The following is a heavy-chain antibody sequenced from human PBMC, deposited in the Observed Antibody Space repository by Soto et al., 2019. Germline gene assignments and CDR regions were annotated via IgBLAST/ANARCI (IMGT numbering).Heavy chain of an antibody. J-gene: IGHJ4*02. CDR2: INSDGSST. D-gene: IGHD2-21*02. Sequence: GGSPRLSCAAPGFPFHSYWMHRVPQVPGNVLVWVSRINSDGSSTNYADSVKGRFTISRDNAKNTLYLQMNSLRAEDTAVYYCAIVYCGGDCSPFDYWGQGTLVTVSS. CDR1: GFPFHSYW. V-gene: IGHV3-74*01. CDR3: AIVYCGGDCSPFDY.